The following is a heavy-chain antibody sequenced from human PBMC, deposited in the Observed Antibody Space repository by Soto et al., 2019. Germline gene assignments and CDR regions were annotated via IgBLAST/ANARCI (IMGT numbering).Heavy chain of an antibody. D-gene: IGHD5-18*01. CDR1: GGSISSSSYY. CDR2: IYYSGST. J-gene: IGHJ3*02. Sequence: PSETLSLTCTVSGGSISSSSYYWGWIRQPPGKGLEWIGSIYYSGSTYYNPSLKSRVTISVDTSKNQFSLKLSSVTAADTAVYYCARTQQNVDTAMVGAFDIWGQGTRVTVAS. V-gene: IGHV4-39*01. CDR3: ARTQQNVDTAMVGAFDI.